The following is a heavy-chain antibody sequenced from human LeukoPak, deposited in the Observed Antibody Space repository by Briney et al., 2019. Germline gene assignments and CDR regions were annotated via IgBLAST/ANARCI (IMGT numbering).Heavy chain of an antibody. Sequence: GGSLRLSCEASGLTFSTYWMTWVRQAPGKELEWVSAISGSGGSTYYADSVKGRFTISRDNSKNTLYLQMNSLRAEDTAVYYCAKRMGDAFDIWGQGTMVTVSS. V-gene: IGHV3-23*01. CDR1: GLTFSTYW. J-gene: IGHJ3*02. CDR3: AKRMGDAFDI. CDR2: ISGSGGST. D-gene: IGHD3-16*01.